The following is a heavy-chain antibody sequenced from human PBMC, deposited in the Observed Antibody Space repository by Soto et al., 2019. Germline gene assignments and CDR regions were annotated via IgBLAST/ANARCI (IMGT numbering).Heavy chain of an antibody. Sequence: QVQLVESGGGVVQPGRSLRLSCAASGFTFSSYGMHWVRQAPGKGLEWVAVIWYDGSNKYYADSVKGRFTISRDNSKNPLYLQMNSLRGEDTAVYYCARGLDPGVLEWYYYYYGMDVWGQGTTVTVSS. V-gene: IGHV3-33*01. CDR3: ARGLDPGVLEWYYYYYGMDV. J-gene: IGHJ6*02. CDR2: IWYDGSNK. CDR1: GFTFSSYG. D-gene: IGHD3-3*01.